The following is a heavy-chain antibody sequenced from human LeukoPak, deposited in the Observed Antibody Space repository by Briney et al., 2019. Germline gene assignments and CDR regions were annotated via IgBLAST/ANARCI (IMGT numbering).Heavy chain of an antibody. V-gene: IGHV4-59*11. CDR3: AREGFGEPVDY. Sequence: SETLSLTCTVSGGSISSHYWSWIRQPPGKGLEWIGYIYYSGSTNYNPSLKSRVTVSVDTSKNQFSLKLSSVTAADTAVYYCAREGFGEPVDYWGQGTLVTVSS. CDR2: IYYSGST. D-gene: IGHD3-10*01. CDR1: GGSISSHY. J-gene: IGHJ4*02.